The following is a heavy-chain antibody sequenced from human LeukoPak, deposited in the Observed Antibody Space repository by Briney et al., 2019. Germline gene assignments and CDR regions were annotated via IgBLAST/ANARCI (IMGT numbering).Heavy chain of an antibody. Sequence: SVKVSCKASGFTFTRSAVQWVRQARGQRLEWIGWIGVGGGNTNYAQRLQDRVTITRDISTSTAYMELSSLRSEDTAVYYCAAEIYGGNSDCCTFDFWGQGTPVTVSS. CDR1: GFTFTRSA. V-gene: IGHV1-58*01. CDR2: IGVGGGNT. J-gene: IGHJ3*01. CDR3: AAEIYGGNSDCCTFDF. D-gene: IGHD4-23*01.